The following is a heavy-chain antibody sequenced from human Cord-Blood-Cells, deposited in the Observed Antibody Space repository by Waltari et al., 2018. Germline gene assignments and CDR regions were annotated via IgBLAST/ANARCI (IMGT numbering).Heavy chain of an antibody. CDR2: INPNGGGT. V-gene: IGHV1-2*02. Sequence: QVQLVQSGAEVKKPGASVKVSCKASGYNFTGYYMPWVRQAPGQGLEWMGWINPNGGGTNDAQKFKGRVTMTRDTSISTAYMELSRLGSDDTAVYYCAREYGPYGYFDYWGQGTLVTVSS. D-gene: IGHD3-10*01. J-gene: IGHJ4*02. CDR1: GYNFTGYY. CDR3: AREYGPYGYFDY.